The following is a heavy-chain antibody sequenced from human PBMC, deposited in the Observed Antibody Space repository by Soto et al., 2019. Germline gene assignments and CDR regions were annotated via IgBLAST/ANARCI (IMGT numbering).Heavy chain of an antibody. CDR1: GFTFSSYS. V-gene: IGHV3-21*01. CDR3: AKDDYGGNSGEYYGMDV. CDR2: ISSSSSYI. J-gene: IGHJ6*02. Sequence: GGSLRLSCAASGFTFSSYSMNWVRQAPGKGLEWVSSISSSSSYIYYADSVKGRFTISRDNAKNSLYLQMNSLRAEDTAVYYCAKDDYGGNSGEYYGMDVWGQGTTVTVSS. D-gene: IGHD4-17*01.